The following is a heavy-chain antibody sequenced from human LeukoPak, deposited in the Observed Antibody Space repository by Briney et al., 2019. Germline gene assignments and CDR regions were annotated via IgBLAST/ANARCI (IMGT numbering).Heavy chain of an antibody. J-gene: IGHJ4*02. CDR3: AKDLYYGGNSYYFDY. V-gene: IGHV3-23*01. CDR2: ISGSGGGT. D-gene: IGHD4-23*01. Sequence: GGPLRLSCAASGFTFSSYAMSWVRQAPGKGLEWVAGISGSGGGTNYADSVRGRFTISRDNSRDTVYLQMNSLRAEDTAVYYCAKDLYYGGNSYYFDYWGQGTLVTVSS. CDR1: GFTFSSYA.